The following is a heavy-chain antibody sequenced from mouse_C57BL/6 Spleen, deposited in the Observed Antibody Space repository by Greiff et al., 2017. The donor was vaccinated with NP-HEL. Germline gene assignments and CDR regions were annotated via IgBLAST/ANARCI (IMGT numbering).Heavy chain of an antibody. CDR1: GYSITSGYY. J-gene: IGHJ2*01. CDR3: ARGLLRGFDY. V-gene: IGHV3-6*01. CDR2: ISYDGSN. Sequence: ESGPGLVKPSQSLSLTCSVTGYSITSGYYWNWIRQFPGNKLEWMGYISYDGSNNYNPSLKNRISITRDTSKNQFFLKLNSVTTEDTATYYCARGLLRGFDYWGQGTTLTVSS. D-gene: IGHD2-3*01.